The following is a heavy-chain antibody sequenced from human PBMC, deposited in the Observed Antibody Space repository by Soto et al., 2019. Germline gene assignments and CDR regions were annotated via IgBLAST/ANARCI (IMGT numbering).Heavy chain of an antibody. CDR1: GYTFMSHV. V-gene: IGHV1-3*01. J-gene: IGHJ4*02. CDR3: ARDSGIRGPSGDLDY. D-gene: IGHD1-20*01. CDR2: VTGGNGDT. Sequence: QVQLVQSGAEMKEPGASVKVSCRASGYTFMSHVMHWVRQAPGQRLEWMGWVTGGNGDTKYSQNFQDRVTITRDTSATTAYMELSRLTSEDTAVYYCARDSGIRGPSGDLDYWGQGTLVTVSS.